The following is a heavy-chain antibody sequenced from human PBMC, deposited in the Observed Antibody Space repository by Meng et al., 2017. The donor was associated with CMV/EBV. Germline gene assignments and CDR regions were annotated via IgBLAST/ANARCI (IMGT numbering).Heavy chain of an antibody. CDR3: GRAGHSSGWFLDY. V-gene: IGHV3-74*01. Sequence: GSGFNFSSYWMHWVRQAPGKGLVCVSRINRDGRSTIYADSLKGRFTISRDNAKNTLYLQMNSLRAEDTAVYYCGRAGHSSGWFLDYWGRGTLVTVSS. D-gene: IGHD6-19*01. CDR1: GFNFSSYW. CDR2: INRDGRST. J-gene: IGHJ4*02.